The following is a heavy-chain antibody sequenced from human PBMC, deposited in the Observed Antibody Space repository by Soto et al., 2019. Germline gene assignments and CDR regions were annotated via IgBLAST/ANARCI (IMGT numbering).Heavy chain of an antibody. D-gene: IGHD3-16*01. Sequence: QVTLKEASPVLVMPTETLTLTCTVSGFSLSNGRMGVSWIRQPPGKALEWLAHIFSNDDKFYSKCLKSRLTISKDTSKSQVVLSMTNMDAMATGTYYCARIGFFWGTLAYFDYWGQRTLVAVSS. J-gene: IGHJ4*02. V-gene: IGHV2-26*01. CDR3: ARIGFFWGTLAYFDY. CDR2: IFSNDDK. CDR1: GFSLSNGRMG.